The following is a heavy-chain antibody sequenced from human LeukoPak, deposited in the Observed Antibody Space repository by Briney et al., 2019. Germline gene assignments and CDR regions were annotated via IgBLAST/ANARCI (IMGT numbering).Heavy chain of an antibody. CDR1: GFTLSSYW. Sequence: VGSLRLSCAASGFTLSSYWMSWVGQAPGKGLEWVANRKQNGSEKYYVDSVKGRFTISRDNAKKSLYLQMNSLRPEETAVYSCASNTMVPWPDYYMDVWGKGTTVTVSS. V-gene: IGHV3-7*01. D-gene: IGHD3-10*01. CDR2: RKQNGSEK. CDR3: ASNTMVPWPDYYMDV. J-gene: IGHJ6*03.